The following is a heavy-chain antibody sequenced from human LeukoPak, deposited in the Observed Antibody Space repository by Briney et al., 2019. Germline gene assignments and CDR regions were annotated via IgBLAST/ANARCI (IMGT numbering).Heavy chain of an antibody. CDR2: IIPIFGTA. CDR1: EGTFSSYA. D-gene: IGHD3-3*01. J-gene: IGHJ6*03. CDR3: ARAVQFWSGPPKTLATYYYYYYYMDV. V-gene: IGHV1-69*05. Sequence: ASVKVSCKASEGTFSSYAISWVRQAPGQGLEWMGGIIPIFGTANYAQKFQGRVTITTDESTSTAYMELSSLRSEDTAVYYCARAVQFWSGPPKTLATYYYYYYYMDVWGKGTTVTVSS.